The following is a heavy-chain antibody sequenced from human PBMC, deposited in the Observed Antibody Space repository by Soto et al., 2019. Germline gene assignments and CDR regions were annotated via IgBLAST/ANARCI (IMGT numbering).Heavy chain of an antibody. CDR2: INPNSGST. CDR3: ARVHDYGDWRFDY. J-gene: IGHJ4*02. D-gene: IGHD4-17*01. CDR1: GYTFTGYY. V-gene: IGHV1-8*02. Sequence: ASVKVSCKASGYTFTGYYMHWVRQATGQGLEWMGWINPNSGSTGYAQKFQGRVTMTRNTSISTAYMELSSLRSEDTAVYYCARVHDYGDWRFDYWGQGTLVTVSS.